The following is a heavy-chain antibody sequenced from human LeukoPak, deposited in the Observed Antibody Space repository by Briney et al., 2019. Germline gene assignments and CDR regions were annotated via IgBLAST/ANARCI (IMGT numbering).Heavy chain of an antibody. J-gene: IGHJ5*02. D-gene: IGHD3-9*01. Sequence: SETLSLTCAVYGGSFSGYYWSWIRQPPGKGLEWIGEINHSGSTNYNPSLKSRVTISVDTSKNQFSLKLSSVTAADTAVYYYARVIPDPVLRYFDWLYGRGWFDPWGQGTLVTVSS. CDR1: GGSFSGYY. V-gene: IGHV4-34*01. CDR3: ARVIPDPVLRYFDWLYGRGWFDP. CDR2: INHSGST.